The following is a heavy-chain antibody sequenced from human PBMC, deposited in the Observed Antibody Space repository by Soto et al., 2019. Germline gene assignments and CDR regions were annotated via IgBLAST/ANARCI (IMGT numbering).Heavy chain of an antibody. CDR2: ISSSSSYT. CDR3: ARPTKDSSGYYYVYRY. Sequence: GGSLRLSCAASGFTFSDYYMSWIRQAPGKGLEWVSYISSSSSYTNYADSVKGRFTISRDNAKNSLYLQMNSLRAEDTAVYYCARPTKDSSGYYYVYRYWGQGTLVTVSS. J-gene: IGHJ4*02. D-gene: IGHD3-22*01. CDR1: GFTFSDYY. V-gene: IGHV3-11*06.